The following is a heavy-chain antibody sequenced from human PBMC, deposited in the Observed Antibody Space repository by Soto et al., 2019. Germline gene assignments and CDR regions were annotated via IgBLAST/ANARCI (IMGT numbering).Heavy chain of an antibody. CDR2: ISSSGSTI. J-gene: IGHJ4*02. V-gene: IGHV3-48*03. CDR1: GFTFSSYE. CDR3: AREYYDFWSGYYFDY. Sequence: PRLSCAASGFTFSSYEMNWVRQAPGKGLEWVSYISSSGSTIYYADSVKGRFTISRDNAKNSLYLQMNSLRAEDTAVYYCAREYYDFWSGYYFDYWGQGTLVTVSS. D-gene: IGHD3-3*01.